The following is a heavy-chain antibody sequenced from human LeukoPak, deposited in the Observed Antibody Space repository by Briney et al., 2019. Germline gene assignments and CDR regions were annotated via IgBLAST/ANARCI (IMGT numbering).Heavy chain of an antibody. J-gene: IGHJ6*02. CDR3: ARVVRLYRTDGMDV. V-gene: IGHV4-30-4*01. Sequence: SETLSLTCTVSGGSISSGDYYWSWIRQPPGKGLEWIGYIYYSGSTYYNPSLKSRVTISVDTSKNQFSLKLSSVTAADTAVYYCARVVRLYRTDGMDVWGQGTTVTVSS. CDR2: IYYSGST. D-gene: IGHD2-21*01. CDR1: GGSISSGDYY.